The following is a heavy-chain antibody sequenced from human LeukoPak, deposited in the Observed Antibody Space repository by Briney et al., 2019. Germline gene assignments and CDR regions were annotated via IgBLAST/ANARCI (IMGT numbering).Heavy chain of an antibody. CDR1: GGSISSSSHY. J-gene: IGHJ4*02. CDR2: IYFSGST. V-gene: IGHV4-39*07. Sequence: PSETLSLTCTVFGGSISSSSHYWGWIRQPPGEGLERIGSIYFSGSTYYNPSLKSRVTISVDTSKNQFSLKLSSVTAADTAVYYCARMHYGSGTHYFDYWGQGTLVTVSS. CDR3: ARMHYGSGTHYFDY. D-gene: IGHD3-10*01.